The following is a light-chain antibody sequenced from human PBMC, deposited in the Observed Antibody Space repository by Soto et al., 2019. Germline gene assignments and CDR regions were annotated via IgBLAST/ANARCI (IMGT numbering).Light chain of an antibody. J-gene: IGKJ2*01. CDR3: QQYGSSPHT. CDR1: QSVSSSY. Sequence: EIVLTQSPGTLSLSPGERATLSCRASQSVSSSYLAWYQHKPGQAPRLLIYGASGRATGIPDRFSGSGSGTDFTLTISRQEAEYFALYYCQQYGSSPHTFGQGTKLEIK. CDR2: GAS. V-gene: IGKV3-20*01.